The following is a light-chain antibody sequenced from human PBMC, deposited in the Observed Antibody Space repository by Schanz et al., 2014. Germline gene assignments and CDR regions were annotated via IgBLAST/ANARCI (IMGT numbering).Light chain of an antibody. J-gene: IGLJ3*02. CDR2: QDS. CDR3: RAWDSSTAKV. CDR1: KLGDKY. Sequence: SYELTQPPSVSVSPGQTASITCSGDKLGDKYACWYQQKPGQSPVLVIYQDSKRPSGIPERFSGSNSGNTATLTISGTQAMDEADYYCRAWDSSTAKVFGGGPKLT. V-gene: IGLV3-1*01.